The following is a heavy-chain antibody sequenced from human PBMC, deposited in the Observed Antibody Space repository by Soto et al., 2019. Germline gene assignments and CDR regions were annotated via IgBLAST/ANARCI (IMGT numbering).Heavy chain of an antibody. J-gene: IGHJ6*03. CDR3: AADPLPQYYYYMDV. CDR2: IVVGSGNT. CDR1: GFTFTSSA. V-gene: IGHV1-58*02. Sequence: SVKVSCKASGFTFTSSAMQWVRQARGQRLEWIGWIVVGSGNTNYAQKFQERVTITRDMSTSTAYMELSSLRSEDTAVYYCAADPLPQYYYYMDVWGKGTTVTGSS.